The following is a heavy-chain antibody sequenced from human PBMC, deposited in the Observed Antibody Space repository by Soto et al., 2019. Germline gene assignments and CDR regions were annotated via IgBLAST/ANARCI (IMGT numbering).Heavy chain of an antibody. D-gene: IGHD3-10*01. CDR2: ISYDGSNK. J-gene: IGHJ4*02. CDR1: GFTFSSYA. CDR3: ARDETGLWVGGFDY. Sequence: GGSLRFSCAASGFTFSSYAMHWVRQAPGKGLEWVAVISYDGSNKYYADSVKGRFTISRDNSKNTLYLQMNSLRAEDTAVYYCARDETGLWVGGFDYWGQGTLVTVSS. V-gene: IGHV3-30-3*01.